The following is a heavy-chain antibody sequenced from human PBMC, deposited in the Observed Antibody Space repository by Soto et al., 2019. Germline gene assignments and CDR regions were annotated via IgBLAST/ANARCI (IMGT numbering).Heavy chain of an antibody. CDR3: ARPVSGTETFDY. J-gene: IGHJ4*02. V-gene: IGHV1-46*01. D-gene: IGHD1-1*01. CDR2: INPSGGST. CDR1: GGTFSSYS. Sequence: ASVNVSCKASGGTFSSYSISWVRQAPGQGLEWMGIINPSGGSTSYAQKFQGRVTMTRDTSTSTVYMELSSLRSEDTAVYYCARPVSGTETFDYWGQGTLVTVSS.